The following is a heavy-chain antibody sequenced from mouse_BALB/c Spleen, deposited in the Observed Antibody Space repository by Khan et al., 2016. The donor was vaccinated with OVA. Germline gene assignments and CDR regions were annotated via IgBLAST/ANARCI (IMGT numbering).Heavy chain of an antibody. CDR2: IWSDGTT. Sequence: QVQLKESGPGLAAPSQSLSITCTISGFSLTTYGVHWVRQPPGKGLEWLVVIWSDGTTNYNSALKSRLTITKDNSQSQVFLKMNSLQTDDTAIYFCGRQHYYNYNILDNWGEGTSDTVSS. D-gene: IGHD2-12*01. V-gene: IGHV2-6-1*01. CDR3: GRQHYYNYNILDN. CDR1: GFSLTTYG. J-gene: IGHJ4*01.